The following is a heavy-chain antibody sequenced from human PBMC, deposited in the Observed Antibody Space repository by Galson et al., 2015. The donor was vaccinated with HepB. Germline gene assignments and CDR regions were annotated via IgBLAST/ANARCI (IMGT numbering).Heavy chain of an antibody. CDR3: ARLGLGYVAAFDI. CDR2: IYYSGST. Sequence: YWGWIRQPPGKGLEWIGSIYYSGSTYYNPSLKSRVTISVDTSKNQFSLKLSSVTAADTAVYYCARLGLGYVAAFDIWGQGTMVTVSS. J-gene: IGHJ3*02. D-gene: IGHD5-12*01. CDR1: Y. V-gene: IGHV4-39*01.